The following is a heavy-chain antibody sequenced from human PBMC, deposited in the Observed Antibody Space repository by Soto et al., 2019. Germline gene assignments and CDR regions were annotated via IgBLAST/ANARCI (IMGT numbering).Heavy chain of an antibody. V-gene: IGHV1-18*01. D-gene: IGHD2-15*01. CDR2: ISPHDGNT. J-gene: IGHJ4*02. CDR3: ARDRGNSVDY. Sequence: HVQLVQSGGELKKPGASVKVSCNTSGYTFNTYFSTWVRQAPGEGLEWMGWISPHDGNTNYEEKCQGRVTMTADTITKPAYMELRTLRIDDPAVYYVARDRGNSVDYWGKGTPVTVSS. CDR1: GYTFNTYF.